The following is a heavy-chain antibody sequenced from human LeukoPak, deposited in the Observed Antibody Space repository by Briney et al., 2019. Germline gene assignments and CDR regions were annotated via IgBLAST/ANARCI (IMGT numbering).Heavy chain of an antibody. CDR1: GYTFTSYY. CDR2: INPSGGST. J-gene: IGHJ3*02. D-gene: IGHD2-8*01. CDR3: ARHFGYCTNGVCPGAFDI. Sequence: GASVKVSCKASGYTFTSYYMHWVRQAPGQGLEWMGIINPSGGSTSYAQKFQGRVTMTRDTSTSTVYMELSSLRSEDTAVYYCARHFGYCTNGVCPGAFDIWGQGTMVTVSS. V-gene: IGHV1-46*01.